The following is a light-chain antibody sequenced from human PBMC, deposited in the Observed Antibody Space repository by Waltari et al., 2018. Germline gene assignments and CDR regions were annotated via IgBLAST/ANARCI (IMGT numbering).Light chain of an antibody. CDR2: WAS. Sequence: DIVMTQSPDSLAVSLGERATIHCKSSQSVFSRPNSKNYLAWFQQKPGQPPKPLIYWASTRESGVPDRFSGSGSRTDFTLTISSLQAEDVAVYYCQQSYSSPRTFGQGTRVQIK. CDR3: QQSYSSPRT. CDR1: QSVFSRPNSKNY. V-gene: IGKV4-1*01. J-gene: IGKJ1*01.